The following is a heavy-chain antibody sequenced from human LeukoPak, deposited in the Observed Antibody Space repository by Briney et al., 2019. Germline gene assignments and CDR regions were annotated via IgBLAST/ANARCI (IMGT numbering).Heavy chain of an antibody. Sequence: GGSLRLSCAASGFTFSTYWMHWVRQAPGKGLVWVSRINGDGSTTNYADSVEGRFTISRDNAKNTLYLQMNTLRADDTAVYHCVRDLSTSWYYFEYWGQGTLVTVSS. CDR1: GFTFSTYW. V-gene: IGHV3-74*01. D-gene: IGHD6-13*01. J-gene: IGHJ4*02. CDR3: VRDLSTSWYYFEY. CDR2: INGDGSTT.